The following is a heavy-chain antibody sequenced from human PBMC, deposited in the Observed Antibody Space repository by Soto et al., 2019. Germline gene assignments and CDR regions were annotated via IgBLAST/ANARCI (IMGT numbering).Heavy chain of an antibody. Sequence: PXGSLRLSCAASGFTFSSYEMNWVRQAPGKGLEWVSYISSSGSTIYYADSVKGRFTISRDNAKNSLYLQMNSLRAEDTAVYYRARGDYHFWSGYSSGMDVCGQGTTVTVSS. J-gene: IGHJ6*02. D-gene: IGHD3-3*01. V-gene: IGHV3-48*03. CDR3: ARGDYHFWSGYSSGMDV. CDR1: GFTFSSYE. CDR2: ISSSGSTI.